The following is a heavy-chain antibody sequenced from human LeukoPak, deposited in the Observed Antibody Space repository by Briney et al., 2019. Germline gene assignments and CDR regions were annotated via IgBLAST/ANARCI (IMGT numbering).Heavy chain of an antibody. D-gene: IGHD1-26*01. J-gene: IGHJ3*02. CDR1: GYTFTSYD. CDR3: ARAPSGSYYEAFDI. V-gene: IGHV1-8*03. Sequence: ASVKVSCKASGYTFTSYDINWVRQATGQGLEWMGWMYPNSGNTGYAQKFQGRVTFTRNTSMSTAYMELSSLRSEDTAVYYCARAPSGSYYEAFDIWGQGTMVTVSS. CDR2: MYPNSGNT.